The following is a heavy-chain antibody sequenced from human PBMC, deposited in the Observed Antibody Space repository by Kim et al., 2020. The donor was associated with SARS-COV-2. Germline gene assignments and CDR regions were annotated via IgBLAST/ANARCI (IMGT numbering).Heavy chain of an antibody. Sequence: PSLKSRVTISVDTSKNQFSLKLSSVTAADTAVYYCASAYYYDSRLWYFDLWGRGTLVTVSS. J-gene: IGHJ2*01. CDR3: ASAYYYDSRLWYFDL. V-gene: IGHV4-59*01. D-gene: IGHD3-22*01.